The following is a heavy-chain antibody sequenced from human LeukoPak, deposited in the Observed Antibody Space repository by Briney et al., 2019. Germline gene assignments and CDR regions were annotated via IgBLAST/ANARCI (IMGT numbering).Heavy chain of an antibody. CDR1: GGSFSGYY. Sequence: PSETLSLTCAVYGGSFSGYYWSCIRQPPGKGLEWIGEINHSGSTNYNPSLKSRVTISVDTSKNQFSLKLSSVTAADTAVYYCARGRYCSGGSCYSYYYYGMDVWGQGTTVTVSS. CDR2: INHSGST. CDR3: ARGRYCSGGSCYSYYYYGMDV. D-gene: IGHD2-15*01. J-gene: IGHJ6*02. V-gene: IGHV4-34*01.